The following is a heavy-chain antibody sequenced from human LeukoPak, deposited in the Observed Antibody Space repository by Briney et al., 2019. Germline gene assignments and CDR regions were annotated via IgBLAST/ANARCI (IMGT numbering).Heavy chain of an antibody. V-gene: IGHV1-18*01. CDR2: ISAYNGNT. CDR3: ARDSRYSGSYYYYYGMDV. J-gene: IGHJ6*02. CDR1: GYTFTSYG. D-gene: IGHD1-26*01. Sequence: ASVRVSCKASGYTFTSYGISWVRQAPGRGLEWMGWISAYNGNTNYAQKLQGRVTMTTDTSTSTAYMELRSLRSDDTAVYYCARDSRYSGSYYYYYGMDVWGQGTTVTVSS.